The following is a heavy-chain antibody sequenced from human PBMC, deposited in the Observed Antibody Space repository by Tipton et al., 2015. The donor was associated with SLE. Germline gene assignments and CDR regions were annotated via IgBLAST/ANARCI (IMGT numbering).Heavy chain of an antibody. J-gene: IGHJ4*02. CDR1: GYKFHAYW. V-gene: IGHV5-51*03. CDR3: ARGGVGAVDYFDY. CDR2: ISPDDSDT. Sequence: QSGPEVKKPGESLKISCQGSGYKFHAYWIAWVRQMPGKGLEWMGIISPDDSDTRYSPSFEGQVTISADKSISTAYLHWTSLKASDTAMYYCARGGVGAVDYFDYWGQGTLVTVSS. D-gene: IGHD1-26*01.